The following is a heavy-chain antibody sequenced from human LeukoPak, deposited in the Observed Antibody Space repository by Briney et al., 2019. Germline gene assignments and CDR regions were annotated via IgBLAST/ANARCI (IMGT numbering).Heavy chain of an antibody. Sequence: GGSLRLSCAASGFTVSSNYMSWVRQAPGKGLEWVSVIYSGGSTYYADSVKGRFTISRDNSKNTLYLQMNSLRAEDTAVYYCAKSSNDLWSGDDYWGQGTLVIVSS. J-gene: IGHJ4*02. CDR1: GFTVSSNY. D-gene: IGHD3-3*01. V-gene: IGHV3-53*01. CDR3: AKSSNDLWSGDDY. CDR2: IYSGGST.